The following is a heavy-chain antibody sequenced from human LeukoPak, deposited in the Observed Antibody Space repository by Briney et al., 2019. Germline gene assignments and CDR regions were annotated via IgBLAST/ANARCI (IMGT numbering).Heavy chain of an antibody. Sequence: PSETLSLTCTVSGGSMEIDYWNWIRQPAAKGLERIGRIYNSGSANYSPSLKSRVSMSIDTSKSRISLQLTSVTAADTAVYYCAKNRVAAAGTTFATSGQGTLVTVSS. CDR1: GGSMEIDY. V-gene: IGHV4-4*07. CDR2: IYNSGSA. J-gene: IGHJ5*02. D-gene: IGHD6-13*01. CDR3: AKNRVAAAGTTFAT.